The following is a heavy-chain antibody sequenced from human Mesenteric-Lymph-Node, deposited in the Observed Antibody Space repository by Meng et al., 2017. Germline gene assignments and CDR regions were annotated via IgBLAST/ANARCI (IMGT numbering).Heavy chain of an antibody. V-gene: IGHV1-2*06. CDR3: ARDDIVVVVAAHYGGYYYYGMDV. CDR2: INPNSGGT. Sequence: ASVKVSCKASGYTFTGYYMHWVRQAPGQGLEWMGRINPNSGGTNYAQKLQGRVTMTTDTSTSTAYMELRSLRSDDTAVYYCARDDIVVVVAAHYGGYYYYGMDVWGQGTTVTVSS. D-gene: IGHD2-15*01. CDR1: GYTFTGYY. J-gene: IGHJ6*02.